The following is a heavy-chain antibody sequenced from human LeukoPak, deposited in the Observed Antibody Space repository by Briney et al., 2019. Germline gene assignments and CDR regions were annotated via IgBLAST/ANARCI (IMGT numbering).Heavy chain of an antibody. CDR3: ARSLLGFVAYVY. CDR1: GGSFSGYY. Sequence: ETLSLTCAVYGGSFSGYYWSWIRQTPGKGLECICEINHSLITTYTPSLKSRVTISLDTFKTQFSLKLSSVTAADTAVYYCARSLLGFVAYVYWGQGTLVTVSS. V-gene: IGHV4-34*01. J-gene: IGHJ4*02. D-gene: IGHD3-16*01. CDR2: INHSLIT.